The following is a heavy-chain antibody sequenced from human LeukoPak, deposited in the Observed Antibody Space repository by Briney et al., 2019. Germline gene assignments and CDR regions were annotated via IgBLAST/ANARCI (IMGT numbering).Heavy chain of an antibody. J-gene: IGHJ4*02. Sequence: GGSLRLSCAASGFTFSSYSMNWVRQAPGKGLEWVSSISSSSSYIYYADSVKGRFTISRDNAKNSLYLQMNSLRAEDTAVYYCARAPQNYYYDSSGYYLDYWGQGTLVTVSS. V-gene: IGHV3-21*01. D-gene: IGHD3-22*01. CDR3: ARAPQNYYYDSSGYYLDY. CDR1: GFTFSSYS. CDR2: ISSSSSYI.